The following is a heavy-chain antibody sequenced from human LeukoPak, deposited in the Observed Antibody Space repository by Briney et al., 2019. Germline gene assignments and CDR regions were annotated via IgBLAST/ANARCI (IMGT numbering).Heavy chain of an antibody. Sequence: GGSLRLSCAASGFTFSSYSMNWVRQAPGKGLEWVSSISSSSSYIYYADSVKGRFTISRDNAKNSLYLQMNSLRAEDTAVYYCAREDCSGGSCYSPDYWGQGTLVTVSS. V-gene: IGHV3-21*01. D-gene: IGHD2-15*01. CDR3: AREDCSGGSCYSPDY. J-gene: IGHJ4*02. CDR2: ISSSSSYI. CDR1: GFTFSSYS.